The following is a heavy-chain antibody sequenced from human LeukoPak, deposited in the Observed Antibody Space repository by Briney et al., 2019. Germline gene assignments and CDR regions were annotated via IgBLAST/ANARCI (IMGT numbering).Heavy chain of an antibody. CDR2: IYPGDSET. Sequence: PGESLKISCKGSGYSFTTNRIGWVRQMPGKGLEWMGIIYPGDSETRYSPSSQGQVTISADKSISTAYLQWSSLKASDTAIYYCVRSRGYSYGYSYYFDYWGQGTLVTVSS. V-gene: IGHV5-51*01. CDR1: GYSFTTNR. J-gene: IGHJ4*02. D-gene: IGHD5-18*01. CDR3: VRSRGYSYGYSYYFDY.